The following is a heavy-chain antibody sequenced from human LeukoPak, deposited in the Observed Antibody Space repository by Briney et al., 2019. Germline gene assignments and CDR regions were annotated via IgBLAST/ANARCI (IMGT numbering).Heavy chain of an antibody. CDR3: ARGRPYYGSGSQRLNYFDY. CDR1: GGSFSGYY. CDR2: INHSGST. V-gene: IGHV4-34*01. D-gene: IGHD3-10*01. J-gene: IGHJ4*02. Sequence: SETLSLTCAVYGGSFSGYYWSWIRQPPGKGLEWIGEINHSGSTNYNPSLKSRVTISVDTSKNRFSLKLSSVTAADTAVYYCARGRPYYGSGSQRLNYFDYWGQGTLVTVSS.